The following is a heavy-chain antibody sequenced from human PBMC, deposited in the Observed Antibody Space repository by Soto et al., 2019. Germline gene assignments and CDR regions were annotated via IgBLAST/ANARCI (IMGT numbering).Heavy chain of an antibody. CDR3: AKVYSSSSYYYYGMDV. CDR1: GFTFSSYG. Sequence: GGSVRLSCAASGFTFSSYGMHWVRQAPGKGLEWVAVISYDGSNKYYADSVKGRFTISRDNSKNTLYLQMNSLRAEDTAVYYCAKVYSSSSYYYYGMDVWGQGTTVTVSS. J-gene: IGHJ6*02. CDR2: ISYDGSNK. D-gene: IGHD6-6*01. V-gene: IGHV3-30*18.